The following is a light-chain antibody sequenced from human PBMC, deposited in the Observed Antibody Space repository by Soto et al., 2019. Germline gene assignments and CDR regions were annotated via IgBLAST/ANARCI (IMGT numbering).Light chain of an antibody. Sequence: DIQMTQAPSTLSASIGDRVIITCRASQSISHWLAWYQQKPGKAPKLLISDASILESGVPSRFSGSTSGTEFTLTISSLQPDDFATYYCQQYHTYRTFGQGLRWKSN. V-gene: IGKV1-5*01. CDR3: QQYHTYRT. J-gene: IGKJ1*01. CDR2: DAS. CDR1: QSISHW.